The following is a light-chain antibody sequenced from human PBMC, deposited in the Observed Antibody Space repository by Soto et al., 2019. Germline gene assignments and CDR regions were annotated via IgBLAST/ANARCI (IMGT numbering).Light chain of an antibody. J-gene: IGKJ1*01. V-gene: IGKV3-15*01. CDR3: QQYHNSPPRT. CDR2: GAS. CDR1: QSVSYN. Sequence: EIEMTQSPATMSVSPGERVTLSCRASQSVSYNLAWYQQRFGQAPRLLIYGASVRATGIPARFSGSGSGTEFTLTISNVQSEDFAVYYCQQYHNSPPRTFGQGTKVEVK.